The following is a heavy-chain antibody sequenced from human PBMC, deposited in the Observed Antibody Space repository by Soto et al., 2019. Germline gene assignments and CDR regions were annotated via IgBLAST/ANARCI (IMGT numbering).Heavy chain of an antibody. Sequence: PGGSLRLSCAASGFTFSSYAMHWVRQAPGKGLEWVAVISYDGSNKYYADSVKGRFTISRDNSKNTLYLQMNSLRAEDTAVYYCARDISCSGGSCYDYYYYYGMDVWGQGTTVTVSS. CDR3: ARDISCSGGSCYDYYYYYGMDV. CDR1: GFTFSSYA. D-gene: IGHD2-15*01. V-gene: IGHV3-30-3*01. J-gene: IGHJ6*02. CDR2: ISYDGSNK.